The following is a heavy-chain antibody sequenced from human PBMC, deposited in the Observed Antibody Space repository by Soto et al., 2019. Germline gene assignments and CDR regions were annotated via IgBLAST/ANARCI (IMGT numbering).Heavy chain of an antibody. CDR2: ISNDESNK. V-gene: IGHV3-30*18. Sequence: QVQLVESGGGVVQPGRSLSLSCAASGFTFSTYGLHWVRQAPGKGLEWVAFISNDESNKYYADSVKGRFTISRDNSKNTLYLQMNSLRAEDTAVYYCTKEADAFDVWGQGTMVTVSS. CDR3: TKEADAFDV. CDR1: GFTFSTYG. J-gene: IGHJ3*01.